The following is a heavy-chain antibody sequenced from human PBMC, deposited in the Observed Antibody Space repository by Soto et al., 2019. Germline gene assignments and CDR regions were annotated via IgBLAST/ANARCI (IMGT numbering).Heavy chain of an antibody. J-gene: IGHJ6*03. D-gene: IGHD3-3*01. CDR1: GFAFGDYA. Sequence: GGSLRLSCTASGFAFGDYALSWFRQAPGKGLEWVGFIRSKTYGGTTEYAASVKGRFTISRDDSKSIAYLQMNSLKTEDTAVYYCTPSLRFLEWFLYRDPHYMDVWGKGTTVTVSS. CDR2: IRSKTYGGTT. V-gene: IGHV3-49*03. CDR3: TPSLRFLEWFLYRDPHYMDV.